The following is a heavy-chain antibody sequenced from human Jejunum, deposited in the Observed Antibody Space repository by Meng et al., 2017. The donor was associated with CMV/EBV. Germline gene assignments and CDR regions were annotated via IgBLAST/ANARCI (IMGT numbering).Heavy chain of an antibody. CDR3: IRDLREFDH. CDR2: INSDGGIA. J-gene: IGHJ4*02. V-gene: IGHV3-74*01. CDR1: GFTFSYYW. Sequence: EMQLVESGGGSVQPGGYLRLSCAASGFTFSYYWMHWVRQAPGKGLVWVSRINSDGGIANYADSVKGRFTISRDNARNTVYLQMNSLTAEDTAIYYCIRDLREFDHWGQGTLVTVSS.